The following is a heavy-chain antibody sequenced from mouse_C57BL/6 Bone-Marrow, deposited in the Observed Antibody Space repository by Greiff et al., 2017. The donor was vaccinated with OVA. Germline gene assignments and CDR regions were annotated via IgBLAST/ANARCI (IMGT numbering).Heavy chain of an antibody. D-gene: IGHD4-1*01. CDR3: ARVRAGNWDYFEY. J-gene: IGHJ2*01. V-gene: IGHV1-64*01. CDR1: GYTFTSYW. Sequence: QVQLQQPGAELVKPGASVKLSCKASGYTFTSYWMHWVKQRPGQGLEWIGMIHPNSGSTNYNEKFKSKATLTVDKSSSTAYMQLSSLTSEDSAVYYCARVRAGNWDYFEYWGQGTTLTVSS. CDR2: IHPNSGST.